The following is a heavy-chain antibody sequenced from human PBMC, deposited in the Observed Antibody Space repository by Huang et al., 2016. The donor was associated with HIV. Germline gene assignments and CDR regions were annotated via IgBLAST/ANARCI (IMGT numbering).Heavy chain of an antibody. J-gene: IGHJ3*02. V-gene: IGHV1-18*01. CDR3: ATDYFDSSGNGAFDI. D-gene: IGHD3-22*01. CDR2: VSAYNSNS. CDR1: GYTFTNYV. Sequence: QVQLVQSGAEVKKPGASVKVSCKASGYTFTNYVISWVRQAPGQGLEWMGWVSAYNSNSNYAQKFQGRVTMTTDTSTTTVYMELRNLRSDDTAVYYCATDYFDSSGNGAFDIWGQGTMVTVSS.